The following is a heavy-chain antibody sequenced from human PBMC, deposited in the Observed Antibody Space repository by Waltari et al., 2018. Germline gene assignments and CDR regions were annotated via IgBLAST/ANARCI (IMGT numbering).Heavy chain of an antibody. D-gene: IGHD2-2*01. J-gene: IGHJ4*02. V-gene: IGHV5-10-1*01. CDR1: GYSFTSHW. CDR2: VDPGNSVG. CDR3: VRHRTTYPLEIDY. Sequence: EVQLVQSGAEVKKPEESLRISCEGSGYSFTSHWISWVRQGPGKGLEWGGRVDPGNSVGNDGLAFEGNVTIAVDQSLRTAYLQWDSLKASDTAIYYCVRHRTTYPLEIDYWGQGTLVTVSS.